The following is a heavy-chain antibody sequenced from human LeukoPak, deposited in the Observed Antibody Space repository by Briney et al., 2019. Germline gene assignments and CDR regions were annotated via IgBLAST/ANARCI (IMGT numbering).Heavy chain of an antibody. J-gene: IGHJ5*02. Sequence: ASLKVSCKVSGYTLTELSMHWVRQAPGKGLEWMGGFDPEGGETIYAQKFQGRVTMTEDTSTDTAYMELSSLRSEDTAVFYCAAEWAYDILTDNWFDPWGQGTLVTVSS. V-gene: IGHV1-24*01. CDR3: AAEWAYDILTDNWFDP. D-gene: IGHD3-9*01. CDR1: GYTLTELS. CDR2: FDPEGGET.